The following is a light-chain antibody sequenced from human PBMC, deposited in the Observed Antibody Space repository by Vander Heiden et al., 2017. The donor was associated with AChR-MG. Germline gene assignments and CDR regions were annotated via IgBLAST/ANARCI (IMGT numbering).Light chain of an antibody. J-gene: IGKJ1*01. CDR2: GAS. CDR1: QSVTRTY. CDR3: QQYGSSPLT. Sequence: EIVLTQSPGTLSLSPGERATISCRASQSVTRTYLAWYQQKPVQAPRLQIYGASSRATGIPDRVSVSGSGTEFTLTISRLEPEDFAVYYCQQYGSSPLTFGQGAKVEIK. V-gene: IGKV3-20*01.